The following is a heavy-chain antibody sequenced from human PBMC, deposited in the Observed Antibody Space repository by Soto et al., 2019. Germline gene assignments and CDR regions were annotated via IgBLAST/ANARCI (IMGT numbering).Heavy chain of an antibody. D-gene: IGHD6-13*01. CDR2: IYSGGST. CDR3: ARARIAAATYGFDY. V-gene: IGHV3-53*01. CDR1: GFTVSSNY. J-gene: IGHJ4*02. Sequence: GGSLRLSCAASGFTVSSNYMSWVRQAPGKGLEWVSVIYSGGSTYYADSVKGRFTISRDNSKNTLYLQMNSLRAEDTAVYYCARARIAAATYGFDYWGQGTLVTVSS.